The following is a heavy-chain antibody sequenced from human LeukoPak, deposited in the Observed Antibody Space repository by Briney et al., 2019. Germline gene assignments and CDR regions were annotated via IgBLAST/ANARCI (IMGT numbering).Heavy chain of an antibody. J-gene: IGHJ5*02. CDR1: GFTFSSYA. V-gene: IGHV4-34*01. CDR2: INHSGST. CDR3: ARGQRDSSGYYPNNWFDL. D-gene: IGHD3-22*01. Sequence: PGGSLRLSCAASGFTFSSYAMSWIRQPPGKGLEWIGEINHSGSTNYNPSLKSRVTISVDTSKNQFSLKLSSVTAADTAVYYCARGQRDSSGYYPNNWFDLWGQGTLVTVSS.